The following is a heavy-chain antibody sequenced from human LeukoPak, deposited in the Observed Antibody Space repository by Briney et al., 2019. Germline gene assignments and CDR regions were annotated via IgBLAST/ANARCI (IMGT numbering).Heavy chain of an antibody. CDR2: INHSGST. CDR3: ARVDYSSGSYTVYYYYYGMDV. V-gene: IGHV4-34*01. D-gene: IGHD3-10*01. J-gene: IGHJ6*02. CDR1: GGSFSGYY. Sequence: SETLSLTCAVYGGSFSGYYWSWIRQPPGKGLEWIGEINHSGSTNYNPSLKSRVTISVDTSKDQFSLKLSSVTTADTAVYYCARVDYSSGSYTVYYYYYGMDVWGQGTTVTVSS.